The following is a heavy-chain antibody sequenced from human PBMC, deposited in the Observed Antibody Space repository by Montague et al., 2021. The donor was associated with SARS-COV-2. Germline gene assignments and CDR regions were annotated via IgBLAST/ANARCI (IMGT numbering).Heavy chain of an antibody. CDR3: ARVSLAAAATTSDY. CDR1: GGSVSSGGYY. J-gene: IGHJ4*02. D-gene: IGHD6-13*01. CDR2: IYYSGST. Sequence: SETLSLTCTVSGGSVSSGGYYWSWIRQPPGKGLEWIGYIYYSGSTNYNPSHKSRVTISLDTTKNQFSLKLTSVTAADTAVYYCARVSLAAAATTSDYWGQGTLVTVSS. V-gene: IGHV4-61*08.